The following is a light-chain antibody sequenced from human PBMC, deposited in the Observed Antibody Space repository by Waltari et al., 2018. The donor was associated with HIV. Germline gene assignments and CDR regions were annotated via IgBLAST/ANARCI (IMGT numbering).Light chain of an antibody. V-gene: IGLV2-11*01. CDR1: SSDVGRYDY. CDR3: CSYAGGYTLG. J-gene: IGLJ2*01. Sequence: QSTLTQPRSVSGSPGQSVTISCTGTSSDVGRYDYVSWYQQHPGKAPKLIIYDVTTRPSGVPERSSGPKSGNTASLTISGLQAGDESDFYCCSYAGGYTLGFGGGTKLTVL. CDR2: DVT.